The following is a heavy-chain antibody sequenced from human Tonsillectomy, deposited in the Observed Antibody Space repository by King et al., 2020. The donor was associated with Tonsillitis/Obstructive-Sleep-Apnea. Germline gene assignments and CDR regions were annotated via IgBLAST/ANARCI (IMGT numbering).Heavy chain of an antibody. D-gene: IGHD2-2*03. CDR2: IYWDDDK. V-gene: IGHV2-5*09. CDR1: GFSLSTSGVG. CDR3: AHMDLRRPFDY. Sequence: VTLKESGPTLVKPPQTLTLTCTFSGFSLSTSGVGVSWIRQPPGKALEWLALIYWDDDKRYCPSLKSRLTITKDTSKNQVVLTMTNMDPVDTATYYCAHMDLRRPFDYWGQGTLVTVSS. J-gene: IGHJ4*02.